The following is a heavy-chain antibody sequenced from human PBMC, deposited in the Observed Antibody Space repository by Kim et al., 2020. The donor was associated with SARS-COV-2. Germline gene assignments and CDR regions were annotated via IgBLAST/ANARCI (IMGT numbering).Heavy chain of an antibody. V-gene: IGHV4-39*01. Sequence: NPPLKSRVTISVDTSRNQFSLQLNSVTAADTAVYYCARARGYSYGSLDYWGQGTLVTVSS. D-gene: IGHD5-18*01. CDR3: ARARGYSYGSLDY. J-gene: IGHJ4*02.